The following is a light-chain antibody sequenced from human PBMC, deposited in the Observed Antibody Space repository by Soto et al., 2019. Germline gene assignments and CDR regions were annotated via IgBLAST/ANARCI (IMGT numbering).Light chain of an antibody. J-gene: IGLJ1*01. CDR2: DVS. Sequence: QSVLTQPASVSGSPGQSITISCTGTSSDVGGYNYVSWYQQHPGKAPKLMIYDVSNRPSGVSNRFSGYKSGNTASLTISGLQAEDEADYYCSSYTSSSTLCVFGTGTKLTVL. CDR1: SSDVGGYNY. CDR3: SSYTSSSTLCV. V-gene: IGLV2-14*01.